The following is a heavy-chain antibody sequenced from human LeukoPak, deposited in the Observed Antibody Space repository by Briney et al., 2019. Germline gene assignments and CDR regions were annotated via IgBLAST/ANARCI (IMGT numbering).Heavy chain of an antibody. CDR2: LSGSGITT. CDR1: GFTFSNSA. V-gene: IGHV3-23*01. D-gene: IGHD6-19*01. Sequence: GGSLRLSCAASGFTFSNSAMSWFHQAPGQGLEWVSTLSGSGITTYYADSVKGRFTISRDNSQNTLYLQMNSLRAEDTAVYYCAKGIYSSGWSYFDYWGHGTLVTVSS. J-gene: IGHJ4*01. CDR3: AKGIYSSGWSYFDY.